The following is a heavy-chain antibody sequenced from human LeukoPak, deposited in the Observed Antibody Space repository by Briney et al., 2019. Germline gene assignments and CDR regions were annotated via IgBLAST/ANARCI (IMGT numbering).Heavy chain of an antibody. CDR2: MNPNSGNT. V-gene: IGHV1-8*01. Sequence: ASVKVSCKASGYTFTSYDINWVRQATGQGLEWMGWMNPNSGNTGYAQKFQGRVTMTRNTSISTAYMELSSLRSEDTAVYYCAREFSSSWLTCYYYYMDVWGKGTTVTVSS. D-gene: IGHD6-13*01. CDR1: GYTFTSYD. CDR3: AREFSSSWLTCYYYYMDV. J-gene: IGHJ6*03.